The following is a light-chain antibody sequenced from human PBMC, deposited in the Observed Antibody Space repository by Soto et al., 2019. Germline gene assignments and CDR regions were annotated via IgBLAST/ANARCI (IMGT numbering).Light chain of an antibody. Sequence: EIVLTQSPGTLSLSPEERATLSCRASQSVSSSYLAWYQQKPGQAPRLLIYGASSRATGIPDRFSGSGSGTDFTLTISRLEPEDFAVYYCQQWTFGQGTKVEIK. CDR1: QSVSSSY. CDR2: GAS. J-gene: IGKJ1*01. CDR3: QQWT. V-gene: IGKV3-20*01.